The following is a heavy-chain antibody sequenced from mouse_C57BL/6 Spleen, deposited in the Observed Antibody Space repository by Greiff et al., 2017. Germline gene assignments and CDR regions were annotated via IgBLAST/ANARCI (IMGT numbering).Heavy chain of an antibody. CDR1: GFNIKDDY. CDR2: IDPENGDT. D-gene: IGHD1-1*02. J-gene: IGHJ4*01. CDR3: TYMVRYAMGC. V-gene: IGHV14-4*01. Sequence: VQLQQSGAELVRPGASVKLSCTASGFNIKDDYMHWVKQRPEQGLEWIGWIDPENGDTEYASKFQGKATITADTSSNTAYLQLSSLTSDDTAVYYCTYMVRYAMGCWGQGTTVTV.